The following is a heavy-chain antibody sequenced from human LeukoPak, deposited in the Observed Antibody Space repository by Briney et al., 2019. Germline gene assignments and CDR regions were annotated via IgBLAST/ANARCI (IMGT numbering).Heavy chain of an antibody. D-gene: IGHD6-13*01. J-gene: IGHJ1*01. Sequence: SETLSLTCTVSGGSISSGSYYWSWIRQPAGKGLEWIGRIYTSGSTNYNPSLKSRVTMSVDTSKNQFSLKLSSVTAADTAVYYCAREIAAAGGYFQHWGQGTLVTVSS. CDR1: GGSISSGSYY. V-gene: IGHV4-61*02. CDR2: IYTSGST. CDR3: AREIAAAGGYFQH.